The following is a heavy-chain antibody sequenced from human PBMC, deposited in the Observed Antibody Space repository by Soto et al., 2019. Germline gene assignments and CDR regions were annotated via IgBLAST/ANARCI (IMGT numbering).Heavy chain of an antibody. J-gene: IGHJ4*02. V-gene: IGHV3-23*01. CDR1: GFMFSSYV. CDR3: AKDTCSPSSCYNDY. CDR2: ITDNGGST. Sequence: EVQLLESGGGLVQPGGSLRLSCAASGFMFSSYVMNWVRQAPGKGLEWVSSITDNGGSTYYADSVKGRFTISRDNSKKTLYLQMNSLRADDTAVYYCAKDTCSPSSCYNDYWGQGTLVTVSP. D-gene: IGHD2-15*01.